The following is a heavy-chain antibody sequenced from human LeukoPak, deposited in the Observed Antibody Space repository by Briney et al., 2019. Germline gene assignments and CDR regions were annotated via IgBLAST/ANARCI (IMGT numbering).Heavy chain of an antibody. D-gene: IGHD2-15*01. Sequence: ASVKVSCKASGYTFTSYYMHWVRQAPGQGLEWMGIINPSGGSTSYAQKFQGRVTMTRDTSTSTVYMELSSLRSEDTAVYYCAREGRVVARPRYAFDIWGQGTMVTVSS. V-gene: IGHV1-46*01. CDR2: INPSGGST. CDR1: GYTFTSYY. CDR3: AREGRVVARPRYAFDI. J-gene: IGHJ3*02.